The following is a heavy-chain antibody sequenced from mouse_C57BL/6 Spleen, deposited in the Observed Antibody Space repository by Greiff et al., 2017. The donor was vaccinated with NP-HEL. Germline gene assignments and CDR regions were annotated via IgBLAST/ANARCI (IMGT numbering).Heavy chain of an antibody. CDR1: GYTFTSYW. CDR2: INPSSGYT. V-gene: IGHV1-7*01. Sequence: VQLQQSGAELAKPGASVKLSCKASGYTFTSYWMHWVKQRPGQGLEWIGYINPSSGYTKYNQKFKDKATLTADKSSSTAYMQLSSLTYEDSAVYDCAREVAITTVVATKVFDYWGQGTTLTVAS. J-gene: IGHJ2*01. CDR3: AREVAITTVVATKVFDY. D-gene: IGHD1-1*01.